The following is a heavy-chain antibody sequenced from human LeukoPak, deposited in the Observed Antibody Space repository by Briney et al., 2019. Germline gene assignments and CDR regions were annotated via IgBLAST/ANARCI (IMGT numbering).Heavy chain of an antibody. J-gene: IGHJ6*03. CDR1: GGSVSSGSYY. CDR2: IYTSGST. Sequence: SQTLSLTCTVSGGSVSSGSYYWSWIRQPAGKGLEWIGRIYTSGSTNYNPFLKSRVTISVDTSKNQFSLKLSSVTAADTAVYYCARDRGLGYCSGGSCYYCYYMDVWGKGTTVTVSS. V-gene: IGHV4-61*02. CDR3: ARDRGLGYCSGGSCYYCYYMDV. D-gene: IGHD2-15*01.